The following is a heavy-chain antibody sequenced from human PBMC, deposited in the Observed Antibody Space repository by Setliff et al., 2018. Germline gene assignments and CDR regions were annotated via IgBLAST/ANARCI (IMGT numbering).Heavy chain of an antibody. J-gene: IGHJ3*02. CDR1: GYGFTTYW. CDR3: ATYSGGAFDI. D-gene: IGHD3-10*01. CDR2: IYPGDSDT. V-gene: IGHV5-51*01. Sequence: PGESLKISCKGAGYGFTTYWIGWVRQRPGKGLEWMGVIYPGDSDTRFSPSFQGQVTISVDKSITTAYLQWSSLKASDTAMYYCATYSGGAFDIWGQGTMVTVSS.